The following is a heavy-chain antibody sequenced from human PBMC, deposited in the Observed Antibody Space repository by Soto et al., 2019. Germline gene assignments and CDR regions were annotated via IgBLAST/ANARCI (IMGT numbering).Heavy chain of an antibody. CDR3: ARDKYYYDSSGTGGAFDI. V-gene: IGHV1-18*01. J-gene: IGHJ3*02. Sequence: GASVKVSCKASGYTLTSYGISWVRQAPGQGLEWMGWISAYNGNTNYAQKLQGRVTMTTDTSTSTAYMELRSLRSDDTAVYYCARDKYYYDSSGTGGAFDIWGQGTMVTVSS. CDR1: GYTLTSYG. CDR2: ISAYNGNT. D-gene: IGHD3-22*01.